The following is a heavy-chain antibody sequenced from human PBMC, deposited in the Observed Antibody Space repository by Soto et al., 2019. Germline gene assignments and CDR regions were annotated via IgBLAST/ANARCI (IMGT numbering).Heavy chain of an antibody. CDR2: ISGSGGST. CDR3: AKGVRDCSGGSCSYFDN. CDR1: GFTFRSNA. D-gene: IGHD2-15*01. J-gene: IGHJ4*02. Sequence: EVQLLESGGGLVQPGGSLRLSCAVSGFTFRSNAMSWVRQAPGKGLEQVTDISGSGGSTYYADSVKGRFTISRDNSKNTLYLHMNSLRAADTAVYYCAKGVRDCSGGSCSYFDNWGQGTLVTVSS. V-gene: IGHV3-23*01.